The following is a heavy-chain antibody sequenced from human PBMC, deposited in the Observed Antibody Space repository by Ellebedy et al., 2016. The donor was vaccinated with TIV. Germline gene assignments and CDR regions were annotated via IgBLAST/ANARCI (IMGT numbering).Heavy chain of an antibody. J-gene: IGHJ6*02. CDR1: GGTFSSYA. CDR3: AGGLVYCSSPSCVVYYYYGMDV. D-gene: IGHD2-2*01. CDR2: IIPLFGTT. Sequence: SVKVSXXASGGTFSSYAISWVRQAPGQGLEWMGGIIPLFGTTNYAQKFQGRVTITADESTSAAYMELSSLRSEDTAVYYSAGGLVYCSSPSCVVYYYYGMDVWGQGTTVTVSS. V-gene: IGHV1-69*13.